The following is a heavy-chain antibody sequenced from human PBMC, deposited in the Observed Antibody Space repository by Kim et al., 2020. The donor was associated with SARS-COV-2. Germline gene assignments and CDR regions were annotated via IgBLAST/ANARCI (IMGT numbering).Heavy chain of an antibody. Sequence: YVDSARGRFTISRDNPKNSLDLQMTSLRAEDTAVYYCATTFGDRKSWFDPWGQGTLVTVSS. V-gene: IGHV3-7*01. CDR3: ATTFGDRKSWFDP. D-gene: IGHD3-10*02. J-gene: IGHJ5*02.